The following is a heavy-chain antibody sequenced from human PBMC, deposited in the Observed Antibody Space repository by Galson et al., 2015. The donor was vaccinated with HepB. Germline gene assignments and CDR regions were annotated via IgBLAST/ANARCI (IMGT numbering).Heavy chain of an antibody. V-gene: IGHV3-48*01. CDR1: GFTFSSYS. D-gene: IGHD6-13*01. Sequence: SLRLSCAASGFTFSSYSMNWVRQAPGKGLEWVSYISSSSSTIYYADSVKGRFTISRDNAKNSLYLQMNSLRAEDTAVYYCARGIGAAAGPYTGYGMDVWGQGTTVTVSS. CDR3: ARGIGAAAGPYTGYGMDV. CDR2: ISSSSSTI. J-gene: IGHJ6*02.